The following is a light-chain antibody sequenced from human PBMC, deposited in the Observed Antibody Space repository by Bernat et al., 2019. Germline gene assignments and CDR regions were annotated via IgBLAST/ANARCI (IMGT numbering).Light chain of an antibody. V-gene: IGLV2-23*02. J-gene: IGLJ1*01. Sequence: QSALTQPASVSGSPGQSITFSCTGSSSDVGSYNLVSWYQHHPGKAPKLMIYEVSKRPSGVSNRFSGSKSGNTASLTISGLQAEDEADYYCCSYADSRKVFGTGTKVTVL. CDR2: EVS. CDR1: SSDVGSYNL. CDR3: CSYADSRKV.